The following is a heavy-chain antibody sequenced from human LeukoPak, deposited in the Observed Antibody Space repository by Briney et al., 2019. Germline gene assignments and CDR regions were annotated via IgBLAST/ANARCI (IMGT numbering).Heavy chain of an antibody. CDR1: GFTFSSYS. CDR2: ISSSSSYI. V-gene: IGHV3-21*01. J-gene: IGHJ4*02. CDR3: ARDGRGGYSYGYDGDYFDY. D-gene: IGHD5-18*01. Sequence: GGSLRLSCAASGFTFSSYSMNWVRQAPGKGLEWVSSISSSSSYIYYADSVKGRFTISRDNAKNSLYLQMNSLRAEDTAVYYCARDGRGGYSYGYDGDYFDYWGQGTLVTVSS.